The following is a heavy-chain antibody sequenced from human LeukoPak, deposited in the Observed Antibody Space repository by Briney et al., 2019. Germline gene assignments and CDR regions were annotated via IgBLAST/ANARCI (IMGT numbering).Heavy chain of an antibody. Sequence: PSETLSLTCTVSGYSISSGYYWGWIRQPPGKGLEWIGSIYHSGSTYYNPSLKSRVTISVDTSKNQFSLKLSSVTAADTAVYYCARDRVYSSNAFDIWGQGTMVTVSS. CDR1: GYSISSGYY. CDR3: ARDRVYSSNAFDI. CDR2: IYHSGST. J-gene: IGHJ3*02. V-gene: IGHV4-38-2*02. D-gene: IGHD6-19*01.